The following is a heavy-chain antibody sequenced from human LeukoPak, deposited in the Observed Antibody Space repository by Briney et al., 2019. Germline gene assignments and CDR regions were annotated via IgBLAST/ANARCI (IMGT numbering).Heavy chain of an antibody. V-gene: IGHV3-21*01. D-gene: IGHD1-14*01. CDR1: GFTFSSYS. Sequence: GGSLRLSCAASGFTFSSYSMNWVRQAPGKGLEWVSSISSSSSYIYYADSVKGRFTISRDNAKNSLYLQMNSLRAEDTAVYYCARGPVSRARGRLYYFDYWGQGTLVTVSS. CDR2: ISSSSSYI. J-gene: IGHJ4*02. CDR3: ARGPVSRARGRLYYFDY.